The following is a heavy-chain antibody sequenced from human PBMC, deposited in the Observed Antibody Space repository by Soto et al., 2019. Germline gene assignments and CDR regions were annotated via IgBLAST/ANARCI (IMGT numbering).Heavy chain of an antibody. CDR1: GYTFTSYG. Sequence: QVQLVQSGAEVKQPGASVKVSCKASGYTFTSYGISWVRQAPGQGLEWMGWISAYNGNTNYAQKLQGRVTMTTDTSTSTASMDLRSLRSDDTAVYYCASGGYCSGGSCPAYYFDYWGPGTLVTVSS. CDR3: ASGGYCSGGSCPAYYFDY. CDR2: ISAYNGNT. D-gene: IGHD2-15*01. J-gene: IGHJ4*02. V-gene: IGHV1-18*01.